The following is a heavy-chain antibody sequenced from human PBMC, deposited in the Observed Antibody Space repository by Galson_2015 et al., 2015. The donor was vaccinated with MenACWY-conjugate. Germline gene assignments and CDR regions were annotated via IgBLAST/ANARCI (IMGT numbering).Heavy chain of an antibody. CDR3: AKEDNDFWSGYHENWFDP. J-gene: IGHJ5*01. CDR1: GFTLNNYA. D-gene: IGHD3-3*01. CDR2: IGGSGGTT. Sequence: SLRVSCAVSGFTLNNYALSWVRQAPGKGLEWLSSIGGSGGTTIYPQYLQGRVTMPRDKSRNTAYLEMGRLRVDDTAVYYCAKEDNDFWSGYHENWFDPWGQGTAVTVSS. V-gene: IGHV3-23*01.